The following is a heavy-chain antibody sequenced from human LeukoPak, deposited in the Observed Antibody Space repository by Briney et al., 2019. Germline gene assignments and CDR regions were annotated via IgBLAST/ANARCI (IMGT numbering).Heavy chain of an antibody. CDR1: GFTFSTYS. Sequence: GGSLRLSCAASGFTFSTYSMHWVRQAPGKGLEWVAVLSYDGTTKYYADSVKGRFTISRDNSKNTLYLQMNSLRPDDTAVYYCARTPRPNEWSDAFDIWGQGTMVTVSS. CDR2: LSYDGTTK. CDR3: ARTPRPNEWSDAFDI. D-gene: IGHD3-3*01. J-gene: IGHJ3*02. V-gene: IGHV3-30*01.